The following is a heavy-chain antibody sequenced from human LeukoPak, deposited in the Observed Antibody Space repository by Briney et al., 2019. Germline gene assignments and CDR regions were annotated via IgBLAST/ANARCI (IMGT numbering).Heavy chain of an antibody. Sequence: SETLSLTCTVSDDSITSGNYYWSWIRQSPGTGLEWIGEINHSGSTNYNPSLRSRVTISVDTSKNQFSLKLSSVTAADTAVYYCARGALLGYCSGGSCSGWDYWGQGTLVTVSS. D-gene: IGHD2-15*01. CDR3: ARGALLGYCSGGSCSGWDY. V-gene: IGHV4-30-4*01. CDR1: DDSITSGNYY. J-gene: IGHJ4*02. CDR2: INHSGST.